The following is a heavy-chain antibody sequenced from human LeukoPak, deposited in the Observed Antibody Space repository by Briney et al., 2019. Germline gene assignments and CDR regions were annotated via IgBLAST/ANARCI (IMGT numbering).Heavy chain of an antibody. CDR1: GGSISNYY. J-gene: IGHJ4*02. CDR3: ARLDAAAGRYLQFFY. D-gene: IGHD5-24*01. V-gene: IGHV4-59*08. Sequence: PSETLSLTCTVSGGSISNYYWSWIRQSPEKGLEWIGYIHDSGSTNYNPSLKSRVTISVDTSKNQFSLKLSSVTAADTAAYYCARLDAAAGRYLQFFYWGQGTLVTVSS. CDR2: IHDSGST.